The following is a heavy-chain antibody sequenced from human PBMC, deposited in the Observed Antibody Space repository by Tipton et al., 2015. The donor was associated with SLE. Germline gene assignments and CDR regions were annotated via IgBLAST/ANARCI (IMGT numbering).Heavy chain of an antibody. V-gene: IGHV4-39*01. CDR3: AIAFGRLTRFDY. CDR1: GGSISSSSHY. D-gene: IGHD4/OR15-4a*01. J-gene: IGHJ4*02. Sequence: TLSLTCTVSGGSISSSSHYWGWIRQPPGKGLEWIGCFYYSGSTYYNPSLKSRVTISVDTSKNQFSLKLSSVTAADTAVYYCAIAFGRLTRFDYWGQGAPVTVSS. CDR2: FYYSGST.